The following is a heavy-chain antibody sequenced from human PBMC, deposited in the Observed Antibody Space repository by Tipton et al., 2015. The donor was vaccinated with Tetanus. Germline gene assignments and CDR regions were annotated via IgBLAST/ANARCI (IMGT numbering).Heavy chain of an antibody. D-gene: IGHD3-10*01. J-gene: IGHJ4*02. CDR3: ARDHFASGTYYRLRY. CDR2: INHSGST. V-gene: IGHV4-34*01. CDR1: GGSFSGYY. Sequence: TLSLACAVYGGSFSGYYWSWIRQPPGKGLEWIGEINHSGSTNYNPSLKSRVTISVDTSKNQFSLKLSSVTAADTAVYYCARDHFASGTYYRLRYWGQGTLVIVSS.